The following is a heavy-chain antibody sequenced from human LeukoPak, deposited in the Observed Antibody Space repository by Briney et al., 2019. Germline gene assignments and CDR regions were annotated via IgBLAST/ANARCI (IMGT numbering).Heavy chain of an antibody. CDR2: VKQDGSGE. V-gene: IGHV3-7*03. Sequence: VREAPGKGLEWVANVKQDGSGEYYMASVKGRFTISRDGAKNSLYLQMNSLRAEDTAVYYCARGDFDCWGQGTLVTVSS. J-gene: IGHJ4*02. CDR3: ARGDFDC.